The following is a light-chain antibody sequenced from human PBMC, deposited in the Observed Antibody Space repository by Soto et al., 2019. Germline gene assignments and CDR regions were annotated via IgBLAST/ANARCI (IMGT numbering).Light chain of an antibody. V-gene: IGLV1-40*01. CDR3: QSYDSSLSAWKV. CDR2: ANI. CDR1: NTNIGAGYD. Sequence: QSVLTQQPSVSGAPGQRVSISCTGTNTNIGAGYDVNWYQLLPGTAPKLLIYANINRPSGVPDRFSGYKSGASACLVITGLQAEDEADYCCQSYDSSLSAWKVFGGGTKVTVL. J-gene: IGLJ3*02.